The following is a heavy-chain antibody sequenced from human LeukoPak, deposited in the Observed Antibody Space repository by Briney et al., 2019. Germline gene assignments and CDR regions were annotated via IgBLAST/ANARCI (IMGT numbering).Heavy chain of an antibody. Sequence: PSETLSLTCTVSGASTSAYYWSWIRQPPGKGLEWIGYSYSGGNANYNPSLKSRVTISIDTSENQFSLRLTSVTAADTAIYFCAHSKRGGGYYINAFAVWGQGALVTTS. CDR2: SYSGGNA. V-gene: IGHV4-59*01. J-gene: IGHJ3*01. D-gene: IGHD1-26*01. CDR1: GASTSAYY. CDR3: AHSKRGGGYYINAFAV.